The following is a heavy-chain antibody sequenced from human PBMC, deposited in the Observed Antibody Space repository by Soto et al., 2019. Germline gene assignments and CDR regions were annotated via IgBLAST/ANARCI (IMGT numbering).Heavy chain of an antibody. J-gene: IGHJ6*02. CDR1: GYIFTSYG. V-gene: IGHV1-18*01. Sequence: ASVKVSCKASGYIFTSYGISWVRQAPGQGLEWMGWISAYNGNTNYAQKLQGRVTMTTDTSTSTAYMELRSLRSDDTAVYYCARVDYGQYYYYYGMDVWGQGTTVTVSS. CDR2: ISAYNGNT. CDR3: ARVDYGQYYYYYGMDV. D-gene: IGHD3-16*01.